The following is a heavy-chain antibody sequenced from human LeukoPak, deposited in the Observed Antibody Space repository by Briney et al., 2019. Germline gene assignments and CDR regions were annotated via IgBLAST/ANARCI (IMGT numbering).Heavy chain of an antibody. D-gene: IGHD5-18*01. CDR2: ISAYNGNT. CDR3: VRAERTAITHDY. CDR1: GYTFTSYG. J-gene: IGHJ4*02. Sequence: GASVKVSCKASGYTFTSYGISWVRQAPGQGLEWMGWISAYNGNTNYAQKLQGRVTMTTDTSTSTAFMELRSLRSDDTVVYYCVRAERTAITHDYWGQGTLVTVSS. V-gene: IGHV1-18*01.